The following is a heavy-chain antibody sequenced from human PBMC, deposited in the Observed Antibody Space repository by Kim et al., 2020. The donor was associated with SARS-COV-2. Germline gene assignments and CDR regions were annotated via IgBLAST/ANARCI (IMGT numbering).Heavy chain of an antibody. CDR3: AGAGGSGSYPPYFDY. D-gene: IGHD3-10*01. CDR1: GGSFSGYY. J-gene: IGHJ4*02. Sequence: SETLSLTCAVYGGSFSGYYWSWIRQPPGKGLEWIGEINHSGSTNYNPSLKSRVTISVDTSKNQFSLKLSSVTAADTAVYYCAGAGGSGSYPPYFDYWGQATLVTVSS. V-gene: IGHV4-34*01. CDR2: INHSGST.